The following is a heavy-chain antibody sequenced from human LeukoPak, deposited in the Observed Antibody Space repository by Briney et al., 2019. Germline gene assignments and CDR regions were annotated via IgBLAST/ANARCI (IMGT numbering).Heavy chain of an antibody. J-gene: IGHJ6*02. V-gene: IGHV3-30*18. CDR1: GFTFSSYG. CDR2: ISYDGSNK. Sequence: GRSLRLSCAASGFTFSSYGMHWVRQAPGKGLEWVAVISYDGSNKYYADSVEGRFTISRDNSKNTLYLQMNSLRAEDTAVYYCAKDNPAYSNPSYYYGMDVWGQGTTVTVSS. D-gene: IGHD4-4*01. CDR3: AKDNPAYSNPSYYYGMDV.